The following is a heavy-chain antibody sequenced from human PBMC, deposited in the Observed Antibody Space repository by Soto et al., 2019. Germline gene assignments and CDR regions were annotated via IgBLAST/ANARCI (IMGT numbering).Heavy chain of an antibody. Sequence: QVQLVESGGGVVQPGRSLRLSCAASGFTFNRFGMHWVRQAPGNGLEWVAVISYDGNNKYYADSVKGRFTISRDNSQDTLYLQMNSLRPEDTAMYYCAKAVDISVRGVPPSDYWGQGTLVTVSS. CDR1: GFTFNRFG. V-gene: IGHV3-30*18. J-gene: IGHJ4*02. CDR3: AKAVDISVRGVPPSDY. D-gene: IGHD3-10*02. CDR2: ISYDGNNK.